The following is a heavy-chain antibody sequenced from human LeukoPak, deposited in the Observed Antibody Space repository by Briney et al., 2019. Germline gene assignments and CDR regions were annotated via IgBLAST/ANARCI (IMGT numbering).Heavy chain of an antibody. CDR1: GGSISPNY. CDR3: ARGGSWFDP. J-gene: IGHJ5*02. D-gene: IGHD2-15*01. CDR2: IYYSGST. Sequence: LSETLSLTCTVSGGSISPNYWSWIRQPPGKGLEWIGYIYYSGSTNYNPSLKNRVSISVDTSKNQFSLKVNSVTAADTAVYYCARGGSWFDPWGQGTLVTVSS. V-gene: IGHV4-59*01.